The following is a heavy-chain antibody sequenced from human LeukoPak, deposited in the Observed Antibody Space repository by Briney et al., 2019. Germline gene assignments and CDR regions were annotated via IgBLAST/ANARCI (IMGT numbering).Heavy chain of an antibody. J-gene: IGHJ4*02. Sequence: KASETLSLTCAVYGGSFGGYYWSWIRQPPGKGLEWIGEINDSGSSNYIPSLKSRVTISVDRSKNQFSLWLSSVTAADTAVYYCARYDVWGSYRAFDYWGQGTLVTVSS. CDR1: GGSFGGYY. D-gene: IGHD3-16*02. CDR3: ARYDVWGSYRAFDY. V-gene: IGHV4-34*01. CDR2: INDSGSS.